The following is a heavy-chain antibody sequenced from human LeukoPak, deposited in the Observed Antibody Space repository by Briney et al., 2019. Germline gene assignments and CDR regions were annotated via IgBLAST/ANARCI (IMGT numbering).Heavy chain of an antibody. V-gene: IGHV2-70*11. D-gene: IGHD3-22*01. J-gene: IGHJ3*02. CDR3: ARTPLNYYDSSGYDAFDI. Sequence: SGPALVKPTQTLTRTSTFSGFSLNTSPFCVTWIRNPPGKALSCLARIVWDDNKYYSASLETRLTISKDTSKNQVVLTMTNMDPVDTATYYCARTPLNYYDSSGYDAFDIWGHGTMVTVSS. CDR2: IVWDDNK. CDR1: GFSLNTSPFC.